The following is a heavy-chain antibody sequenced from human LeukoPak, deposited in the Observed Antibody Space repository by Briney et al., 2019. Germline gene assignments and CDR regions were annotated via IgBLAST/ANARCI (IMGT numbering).Heavy chain of an antibody. Sequence: GGSLRLSCEASGFTFSTYAMYWVRQAPGRGLEWVSGITRSGTDTYYADSVKGRFTTSRDNSKNTLYLQMNSLRAEDTAIYYCAKNGDRGAYCTGGTCYPYFYYYMDVWGKGTTVTI. CDR3: AKNGDRGAYCTGGTCYPYFYYYMDV. D-gene: IGHD2-15*01. V-gene: IGHV3-23*01. CDR1: GFTFSTYA. CDR2: ITRSGTDT. J-gene: IGHJ6*03.